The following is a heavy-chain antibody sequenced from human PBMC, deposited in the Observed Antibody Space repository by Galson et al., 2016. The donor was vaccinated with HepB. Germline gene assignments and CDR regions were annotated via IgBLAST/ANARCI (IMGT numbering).Heavy chain of an antibody. Sequence: SLRLSCAASGFTFSSFAMSWVRQAPGKGLEWVSTISGSGGDTYYADSVKGRFTISRDNSKNMVYLQMNNLRAEDTAIYFCAKSGDDNGDPNDAFDIWGQGTLITVSS. J-gene: IGHJ3*02. CDR2: ISGSGGDT. D-gene: IGHD4-17*01. CDR1: GFTFSSFA. V-gene: IGHV3-23*01. CDR3: AKSGDDNGDPNDAFDI.